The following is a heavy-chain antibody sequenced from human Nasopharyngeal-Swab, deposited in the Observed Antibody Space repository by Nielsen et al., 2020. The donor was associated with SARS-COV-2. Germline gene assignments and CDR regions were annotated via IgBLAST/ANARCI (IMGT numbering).Heavy chain of an antibody. CDR2: IYYGGST. Sequence: PGKGLEWIGYIYYGGSTYYNPSLKSRVTISADTSKNQFSLKLSSVTAADTAVYYCARDSGVAGTKYYYYGMDVWGQGTTVTVSS. V-gene: IGHV4-30-4*01. J-gene: IGHJ6*02. D-gene: IGHD6-19*01. CDR3: ARDSGVAGTKYYYYGMDV.